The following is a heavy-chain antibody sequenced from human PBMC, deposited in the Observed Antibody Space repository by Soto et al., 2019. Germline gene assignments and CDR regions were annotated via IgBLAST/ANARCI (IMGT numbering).Heavy chain of an antibody. CDR2: ISYDGSNK. CDR3: AKDLSPREYYDYIWGSYRLYSGIGELDY. V-gene: IGHV3-30*18. J-gene: IGHJ4*02. Sequence: GGSLRLSCAASGFTFSSYGMHWVRQAPGKGLEWVAVISYDGSNKYYADSVKGRFTISRDNSKNTLYLQMNSLRAEDTAVYYCAKDLSPREYYDYIWGSYRLYSGIGELDYWGQGTLVTVSS. CDR1: GFTFSSYG. D-gene: IGHD3-16*02.